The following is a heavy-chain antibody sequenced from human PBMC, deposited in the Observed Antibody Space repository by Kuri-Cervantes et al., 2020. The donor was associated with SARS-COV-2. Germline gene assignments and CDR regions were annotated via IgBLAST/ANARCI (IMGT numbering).Heavy chain of an antibody. D-gene: IGHD2-2*01. J-gene: IGHJ3*02. CDR1: GFTFSSYS. V-gene: IGHV3-21*01. CDR2: ISRSSSYI. Sequence: GGSLRLSCAASGFTFSSYSMNWVRQAPGKGLEWVSSISRSSSYIYYADSVKVRFTISRDNAKNSLYLQMNSLRAEDTDVYYCARDRPTRVVLGNAFDIWGQGPMVTVSS. CDR3: ARDRPTRVVLGNAFDI.